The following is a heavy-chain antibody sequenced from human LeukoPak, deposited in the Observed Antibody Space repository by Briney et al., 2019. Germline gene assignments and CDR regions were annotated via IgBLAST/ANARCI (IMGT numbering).Heavy chain of an antibody. J-gene: IGHJ4*02. CDR3: ASWGAGGNS. CDR1: GFTLSTYW. CDR2: LNPDGSGK. D-gene: IGHD3-16*01. V-gene: IGHV3-7*01. Sequence: EGSLRLSCEASGFTLSTYWMNWVRQVPGKGLDWVANLNPDGSGKRYVDSVKGRFTIARDNADNSLSLQMNSLRAEDTAVYYCASWGAGGNSWGQGTLVTVSS.